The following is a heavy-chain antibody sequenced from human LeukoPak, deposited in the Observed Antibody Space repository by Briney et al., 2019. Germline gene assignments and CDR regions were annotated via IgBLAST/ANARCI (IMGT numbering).Heavy chain of an antibody. CDR1: GFTFSSYE. V-gene: IGHV3-48*03. J-gene: IGHJ4*02. D-gene: IGHD4-17*01. Sequence: PGGSLRLSCAASGFTFSSYETNWVRQAPGKGLEWVSYISSSGSTIHYADSVKGRFTISRDNAKNSLYLQMNSLRAEDTAVYYCAREATNYGDHTMMIWGQGTLVTVSS. CDR2: ISSSGSTI. CDR3: AREATNYGDHTMMI.